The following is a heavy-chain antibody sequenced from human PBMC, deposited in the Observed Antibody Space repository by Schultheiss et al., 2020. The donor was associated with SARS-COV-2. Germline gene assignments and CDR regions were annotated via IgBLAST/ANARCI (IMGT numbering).Heavy chain of an antibody. J-gene: IGHJ3*02. V-gene: IGHV3-7*03. CDR3: ARGYNLSPEAFDI. D-gene: IGHD1-14*01. CDR2: IKQDGSEK. Sequence: GGSLRLSCAASGFTFSSYWMSWVRQAPGKGLEWVANIKQDGSEKYYVDSVKGRFTISRDNAKNSLYLQMNSLRAEDTAVYYCARGYNLSPEAFDIWGQGTMVTVSS. CDR1: GFTFSSYW.